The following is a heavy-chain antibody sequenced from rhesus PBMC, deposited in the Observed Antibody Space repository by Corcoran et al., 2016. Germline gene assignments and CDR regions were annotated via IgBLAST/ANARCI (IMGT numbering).Heavy chain of an antibody. CDR3: ASSYSSWSYLDY. D-gene: IGHD6-13*01. J-gene: IGHJ4*01. CDR1: GGSVSSSNW. V-gene: IGHV4-65*01. Sequence: QLQLQESGPGLVKPSETLSLTCAVSGGSVSSSNWWSWIRQPPGKGLEWIGYISGSSGSTYYNPSLKSRVPQFVDTSRNQLSLKLSSVTAADTAVYYCASSYSSWSYLDYWGQGVLVTVSS. CDR2: ISGSSGST.